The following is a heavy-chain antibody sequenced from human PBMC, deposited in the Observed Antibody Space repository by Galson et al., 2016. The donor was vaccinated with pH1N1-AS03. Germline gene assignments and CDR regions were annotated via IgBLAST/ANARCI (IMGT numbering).Heavy chain of an antibody. CDR3: VTDGTFGSTVEH. V-gene: IGHV3-48*03. D-gene: IGHD2-2*01. J-gene: IGHJ1*01. CDR2: ISNSGTTV. CDR1: GFTFSNYE. Sequence: SLRLSCAASGFTFSNYEMNWVRQAPGKGLEWVSYISNSGTTVHYADSVKGRFTISRDNAKNSLFLQMNSLRADKDTAVYYCVTDGTFGSTVEHWGQGTLVTVSS.